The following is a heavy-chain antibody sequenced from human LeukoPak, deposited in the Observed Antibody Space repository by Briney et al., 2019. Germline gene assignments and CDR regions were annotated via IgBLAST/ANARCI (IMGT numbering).Heavy chain of an antibody. Sequence: LRLSCAASGFTFSSYWMSWIRQPPGKGLEWIGYIYHSGSTYYNPSLKSRVTISVDRSKNQFSLKLSSVTATDTAVYYCARVRGNGPSDAFDIWGQGTMVTVSS. V-gene: IGHV4-30-2*01. CDR3: ARVRGNGPSDAFDI. CDR2: IYHSGST. D-gene: IGHD4-23*01. J-gene: IGHJ3*02. CDR1: GFTFSSYW.